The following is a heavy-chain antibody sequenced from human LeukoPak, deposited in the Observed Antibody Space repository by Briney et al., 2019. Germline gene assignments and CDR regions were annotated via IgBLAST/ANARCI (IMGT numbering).Heavy chain of an antibody. CDR3: ARDHMGTFDY. V-gene: IGHV3-48*03. CDR2: ISSSGSTI. Sequence: GGSLRLSCAASGFTSSSYELNWVRQAPGKGLEWVSYISSSGSTIYYADSVKGRFTISRDNAKNSLYLQMNSLRAEDTAVYYCARDHMGTFDYWGQGTLVTVSS. CDR1: GFTSSSYE. J-gene: IGHJ4*02. D-gene: IGHD7-27*01.